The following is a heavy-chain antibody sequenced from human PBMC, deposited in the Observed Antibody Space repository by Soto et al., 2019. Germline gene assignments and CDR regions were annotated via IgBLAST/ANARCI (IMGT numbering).Heavy chain of an antibody. CDR3: AKGGRQWLVTSDFNY. V-gene: IGHV3-30*18. D-gene: IGHD6-19*01. J-gene: IGHJ4*02. CDR1: GFTFSDYA. CDR2: VSHDGRNT. Sequence: VQLVESGGGVVQPGRSLRLSCAASGFTFSDYAMHWVRQAPGKGLEWVAVVSHDGRNTHYADSVKGRFTISRDSSKNTVSLEMTSPRAGDTGVYYCAKGGRQWLVTSDFNYWGQGALVTVSS.